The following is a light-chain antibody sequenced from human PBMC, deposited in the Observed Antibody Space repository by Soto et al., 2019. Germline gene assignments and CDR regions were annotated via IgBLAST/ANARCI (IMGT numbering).Light chain of an antibody. CDR2: GAS. CDR1: HIVSSN. J-gene: IGKJ1*01. Sequence: EIVMTQSPGTLSLSPRERATLSSRASHIVSSNLAWYQQIPGQAPRLLIYGASTRATGIPARFSGSGSGTEFTLPISSLQSEDFAVYYCQQYNDWTQTFGLGTKVDIK. CDR3: QQYNDWTQT. V-gene: IGKV3-15*01.